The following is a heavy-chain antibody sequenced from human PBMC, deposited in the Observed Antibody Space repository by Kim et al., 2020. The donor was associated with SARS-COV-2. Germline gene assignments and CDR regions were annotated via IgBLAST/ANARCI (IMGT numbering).Heavy chain of an antibody. CDR3: TRVAYGDSSYFYFGMDV. Sequence: GGSLRLSCTASGFTFGDYAMSWVRQAPGKGLEWVGFIRSKAYGGTTENAASVKGRFTISREDSKGIAYLQMNSLKTEDTAVYYCTRVAYGDSSYFYFGMDVWGQGTTVTVSS. CDR1: GFTFGDYA. J-gene: IGHJ6*02. V-gene: IGHV3-49*04. D-gene: IGHD4-17*01. CDR2: IRSKAYGGTT.